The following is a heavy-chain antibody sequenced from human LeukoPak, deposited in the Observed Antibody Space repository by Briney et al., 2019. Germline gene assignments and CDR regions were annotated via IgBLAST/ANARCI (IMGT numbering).Heavy chain of an antibody. Sequence: GGSLRLSCAASGFTFSSYWMSWVRQAPGKGLEWVANIKQDGSEKYYVDSVKGRFTISRDNAKNSLYLQMNSLRAEDTAVYYCARGGVQGDGYNSNSGRKYYFDYWGQGTLVTVSS. CDR2: IKQDGSEK. V-gene: IGHV3-7*01. CDR1: GFTFSSYW. J-gene: IGHJ4*02. D-gene: IGHD5-12*01. CDR3: ARGGVQGDGYNSNSGRKYYFDY.